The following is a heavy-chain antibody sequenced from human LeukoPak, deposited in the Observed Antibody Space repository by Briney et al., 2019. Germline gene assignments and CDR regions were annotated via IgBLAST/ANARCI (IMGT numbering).Heavy chain of an antibody. D-gene: IGHD3-10*01. CDR2: IYYSEST. V-gene: IGHV4-59*01. CDR3: TRVHYSGSGLSSYFDY. Sequence: PSETLSLTCTVSGGSISSYYWSWIRQPPGKGLEWIGYIYYSESTNYNPSLKSRVTISVDTSKNQFSLSLRTVTSADTAVYYCTRVHYSGSGLSSYFDYWGQGTLVTVSS. J-gene: IGHJ4*02. CDR1: GGSISSYY.